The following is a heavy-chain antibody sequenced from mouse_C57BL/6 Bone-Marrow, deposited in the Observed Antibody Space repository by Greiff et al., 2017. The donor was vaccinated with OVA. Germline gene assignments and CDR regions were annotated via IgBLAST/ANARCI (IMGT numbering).Heavy chain of an antibody. CDR2: ISNGGGST. CDR1: GFTFSDYY. CDR3: ARGLLRGSYAMDY. D-gene: IGHD1-1*01. Sequence: EVKVVESGGGLVQPGGSLKLSCAASGFTFSDYYMYWVRQTPEKRLEWVAYISNGGGSTYYPDTVKGRFTISRDNAKNTLYLQMSRLKSEDTAMYYCARGLLRGSYAMDYWGQGTSVTVSS. V-gene: IGHV5-12*01. J-gene: IGHJ4*01.